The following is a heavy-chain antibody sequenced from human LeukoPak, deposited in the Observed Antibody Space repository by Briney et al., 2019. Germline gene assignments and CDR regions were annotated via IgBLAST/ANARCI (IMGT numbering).Heavy chain of an antibody. J-gene: IGHJ5*02. V-gene: IGHV1-8*01. Sequence: ASVKVSCKASGYIFTTFDFHWLRQAPGQGLEWMGWMSPNTGNTGYAQKFQGRVTMTRDTSISTAYMELSSLTLEDTAVYYCLRTEWDGRDPWGQGTLVTVSS. CDR2: MSPNTGNT. D-gene: IGHD1-26*01. CDR1: GYIFTTFD. CDR3: LRTEWDGRDP.